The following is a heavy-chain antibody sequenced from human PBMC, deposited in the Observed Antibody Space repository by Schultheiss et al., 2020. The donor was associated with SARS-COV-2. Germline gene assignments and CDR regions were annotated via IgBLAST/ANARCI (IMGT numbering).Heavy chain of an antibody. V-gene: IGHV4-34*01. J-gene: IGHJ3*02. Sequence: SETLSLTCAVYGGSFSGYYWSWIRQPPGKGLEWIGEINHSGSTNYNPSLKSRVTMSVDTSKNQFSLKLSSVTAADTAVYYCARSPGRGSAFDIWGQGTMVTVSS. CDR3: ARSPGRGSAFDI. D-gene: IGHD3-10*01. CDR1: GGSFSGYY. CDR2: INHSGST.